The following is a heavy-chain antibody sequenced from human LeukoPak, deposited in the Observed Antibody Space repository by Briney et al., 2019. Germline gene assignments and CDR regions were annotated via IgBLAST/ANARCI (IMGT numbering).Heavy chain of an antibody. V-gene: IGHV1-2*02. Sequence: ASVKVSCKASGYTFTDSFLHWVRQPPGKGLEWMGWIDPNSGGTNYAQKFQGRVTMTRDTSISTAYMELSRLRSDDTAVYYCARVARYINWFDPWGQGTLVTVSS. J-gene: IGHJ5*02. CDR1: GYTFTDSF. CDR3: ARVARYINWFDP. CDR2: IDPNSGGT. D-gene: IGHD3-9*01.